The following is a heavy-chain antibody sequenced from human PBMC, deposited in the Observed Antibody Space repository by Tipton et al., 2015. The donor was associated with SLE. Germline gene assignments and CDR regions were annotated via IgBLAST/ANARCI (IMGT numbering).Heavy chain of an antibody. V-gene: IGHV4-61*05. CDR1: GDYITSDIYY. CDR3: ARGARGNSYGSDEDFDY. CDR2: IYQSGST. J-gene: IGHJ4*02. D-gene: IGHD5-18*01. Sequence: TLSLTCFVSGDYITSDIYYWGWIRQPPGRGLEWIGEIYQSGSTNYNPSLKSRLSISVDKSKNQFSLDLSSVTAADTAVYYCARGARGNSYGSDEDFDYWGQGTLVTVSS.